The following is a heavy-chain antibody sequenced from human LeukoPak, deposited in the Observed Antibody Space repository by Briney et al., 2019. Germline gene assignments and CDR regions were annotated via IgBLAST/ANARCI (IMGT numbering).Heavy chain of an antibody. V-gene: IGHV3-11*04. D-gene: IGHD1/OR15-1a*01. CDR1: GFTFSDYH. Sequence: GGSLRLSCAVSGFTFSDYHMSWIRQAPGKGLEWVSYISSSGSSIYYADSVKGRFTISRDNAKNSLYLQMNSLRAEDTAVYYCARDPTNYYYGMDVWGQGTTVTVSS. J-gene: IGHJ6*02. CDR3: ARDPTNYYYGMDV. CDR2: ISSSGSSI.